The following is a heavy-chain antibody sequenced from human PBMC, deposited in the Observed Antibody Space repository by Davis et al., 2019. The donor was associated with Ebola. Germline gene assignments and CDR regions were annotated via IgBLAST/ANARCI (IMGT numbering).Heavy chain of an antibody. J-gene: IGHJ4*02. D-gene: IGHD3-3*01. CDR2: IIPILGIA. Sequence: SVKVSCKASGYTFTSYDINWVRQAPGQGLEWMGRIIPILGIANYAQKFQGRVTITADKSTSTAYMELSSLRSEDTAVYYCARDGGITPLSYWGQGTLVTVSS. CDR3: ARDGGITPLSY. CDR1: GYTFTSYD. V-gene: IGHV1-69*04.